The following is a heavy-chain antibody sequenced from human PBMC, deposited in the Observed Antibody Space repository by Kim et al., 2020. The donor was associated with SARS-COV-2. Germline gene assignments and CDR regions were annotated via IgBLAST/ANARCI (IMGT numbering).Heavy chain of an antibody. CDR1: GFTFSSYS. Sequence: GGSLRLSCAASGFTFSSYSMNWVRQAPGKGLEWVSSISSSSSYIYYADSVKGRFTISRDNAKNSLYLQMNSLRAEDTAVYYCARDGPRGQLGQEGFWFDPWGQGPLVTVSS. D-gene: IGHD6-6*01. J-gene: IGHJ5*02. CDR3: ARDGPRGQLGQEGFWFDP. CDR2: ISSSSSYI. V-gene: IGHV3-21*01.